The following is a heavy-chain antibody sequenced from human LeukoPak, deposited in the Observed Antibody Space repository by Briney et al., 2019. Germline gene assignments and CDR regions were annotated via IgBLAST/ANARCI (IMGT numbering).Heavy chain of an antibody. CDR1: GGSISNNSYY. D-gene: IGHD2-2*01. CDR3: ARHGGKYCSSTSCYGLNWFDP. Sequence: SETLSLTCTVSGGSISNNSYYWGWIRQPPGKGLEWIGSIYYSGSTYYNPSLKSRVTTSVDTSKNQFSLKLSSVTAADTAVYYCARHGGKYCSSTSCYGLNWFDPWGQGTLVTVSS. J-gene: IGHJ5*02. CDR2: IYYSGST. V-gene: IGHV4-39*01.